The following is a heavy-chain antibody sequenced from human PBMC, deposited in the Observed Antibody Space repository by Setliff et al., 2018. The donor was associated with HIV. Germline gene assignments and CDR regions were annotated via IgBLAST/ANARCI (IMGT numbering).Heavy chain of an antibody. CDR3: ARLIHTGLLYFDF. V-gene: IGHV4-4*08. CDR2: IYTSGTT. CDR1: GGSISIYY. Sequence: PSETLSLTCTVSGGSISIYYWSWIRQPPGKGLEWIGYIYTSGTTNYNPSVESRVTMSLDTSRNQFSLNLRSVTAADTAVYFCARLIHTGLLYFDFWGLGTLVTVSS. D-gene: IGHD2-8*02. J-gene: IGHJ4*02.